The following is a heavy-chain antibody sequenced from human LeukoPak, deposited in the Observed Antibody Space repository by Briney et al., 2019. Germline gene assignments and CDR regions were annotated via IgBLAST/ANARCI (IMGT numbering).Heavy chain of an antibody. V-gene: IGHV3-53*01. Sequence: GGSLRLSCAASGFTVSNNYMNWVRQAPGKGLEWVSVIYSGGSIYYADSVKGRFTISRDNSKNTLYLQMNSLRADDTAVYYCARGDPYYYGSGTFQHWGQGTPVTVSS. CDR1: GFTVSNNY. CDR3: ARGDPYYYGSGTFQH. J-gene: IGHJ1*01. CDR2: IYSGGSI. D-gene: IGHD3-10*01.